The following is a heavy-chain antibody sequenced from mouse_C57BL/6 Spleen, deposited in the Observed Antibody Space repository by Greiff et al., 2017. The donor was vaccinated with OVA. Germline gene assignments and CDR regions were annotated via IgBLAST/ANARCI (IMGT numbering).Heavy chain of an antibody. Sequence: EVQLVESGGGLVKPGGSLKLSCAASGFTFSSYAMSWVRQTPEKRLEWVATISDGGSYTYYPANVKGRFTISRDNAKNNLYLQMSHLKSEDTAMYYCARDEIYVWFAYGGQGTLVTVSA. D-gene: IGHD2-3*01. J-gene: IGHJ3*01. CDR3: ARDEIYVWFAY. CDR1: GFTFSSYA. CDR2: ISDGGSYT. V-gene: IGHV5-4*01.